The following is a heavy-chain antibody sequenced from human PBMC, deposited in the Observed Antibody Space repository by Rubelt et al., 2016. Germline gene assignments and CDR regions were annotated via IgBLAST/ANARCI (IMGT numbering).Heavy chain of an antibody. V-gene: IGHV3-23*04. CDR3: AKDVRIVVVTHDY. CDR2: ISGSGGST. J-gene: IGHJ4*02. D-gene: IGHD3-22*01. CDR1: GFTFSSYA. Sequence: EVQLVESGGGLVQPGGSLRLSCAASGFTFSSYAMSWVRQAPGKGLEWVSAISGSGGSTYYADSVKGRFTISRDNSKNTLYLQMNSLRAADTAVDYCAKDVRIVVVTHDYWGQGTLVTVSS.